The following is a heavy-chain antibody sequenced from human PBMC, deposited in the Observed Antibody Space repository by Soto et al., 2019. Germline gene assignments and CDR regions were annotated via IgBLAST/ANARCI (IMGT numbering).Heavy chain of an antibody. V-gene: IGHV3-30*18. J-gene: IGHJ4*02. CDR3: AKDPIAVAADPPFTFDY. CDR1: GFTFSSYG. D-gene: IGHD6-19*01. CDR2: ISYDGSNK. Sequence: PGGSLRLSCAASGFTFSSYGMHWVRQAPGKGLEWVAVISYDGSNKYYADSVKGRFTISRDNSKNTLYLQMNSLRAEDTAVYYCAKDPIAVAADPPFTFDYWGQGTLVTVSS.